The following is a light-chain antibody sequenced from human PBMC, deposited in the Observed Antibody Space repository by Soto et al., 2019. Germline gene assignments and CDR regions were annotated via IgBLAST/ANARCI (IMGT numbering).Light chain of an antibody. CDR1: QSVSSY. V-gene: IGKV3-11*01. J-gene: IGKJ5*01. CDR3: HQHSNWPPIT. Sequence: EIVLTQSPDTLSLSPGERATLSCRASQSVSSYLAWYQQKPGQAPRLLIYDASNRATGIPARFSGSGSATDFTLTISSLELEDFAVYYCHQHSNWPPITFGQGTRLEIK. CDR2: DAS.